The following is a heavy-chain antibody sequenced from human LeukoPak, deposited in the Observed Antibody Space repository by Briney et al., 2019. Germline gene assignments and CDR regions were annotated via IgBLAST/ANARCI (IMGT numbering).Heavy chain of an antibody. CDR2: IIPILGIA. V-gene: IGHV1-69*04. Sequence: SVKVSCKASGGTFTSYAISWVRQAPGQGLEWRGRIIPILGIANYAQKFQGRVTITADKSTSTAYMELSSLRSEDTAVYYCAGCIAVAGTEEYYYYGMDVWGQGTTVTVSS. CDR3: AGCIAVAGTEEYYYYGMDV. D-gene: IGHD6-19*01. CDR1: GGTFTSYA. J-gene: IGHJ6*02.